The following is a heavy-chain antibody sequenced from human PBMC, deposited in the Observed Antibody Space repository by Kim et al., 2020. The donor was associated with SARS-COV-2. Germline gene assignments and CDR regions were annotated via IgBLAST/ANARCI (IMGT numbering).Heavy chain of an antibody. Sequence: GGSLRLSCAASGFTFDDYGMSWVRQAPGKGLEWVSGINRNSDSTGYADSVKGRFTISRDNAKNSLFLQMNSPRAEVTALYHCVRGYAGGPFDLWGQGTLVTVSS. CDR1: GFTFDDYG. CDR3: VRGYAGGPFDL. CDR2: INRNSDST. V-gene: IGHV3-20*01. D-gene: IGHD3-16*01. J-gene: IGHJ4*02.